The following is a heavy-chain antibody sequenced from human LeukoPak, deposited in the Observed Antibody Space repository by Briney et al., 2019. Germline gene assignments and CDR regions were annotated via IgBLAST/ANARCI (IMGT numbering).Heavy chain of an antibody. V-gene: IGHV4-34*01. CDR2: ISHTGHT. D-gene: IGHD6-25*01. J-gene: IGHJ4*02. CDR3: ARGPYSSDAGH. CDR1: GGSFTSYY. Sequence: SETLSLTCAVYGGSFTSYYWSWIRQPPGKGLEWIGEISHTGHTNYNPSLKSRVTMSVETSKNQLSLILTSVTAADTAVYYCARGPYSSDAGHRGQGTLVTVSS.